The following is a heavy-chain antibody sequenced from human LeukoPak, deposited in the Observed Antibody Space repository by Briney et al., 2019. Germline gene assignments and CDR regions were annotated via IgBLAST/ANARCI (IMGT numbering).Heavy chain of an antibody. V-gene: IGHV1-69*06. D-gene: IGHD3-22*01. J-gene: IGHJ6*03. CDR3: ARHRVGIYDSSGYYPYYYYYMDV. CDR1: GGTFSSYA. CDR2: TIPIFGTA. Sequence: GASVKVSCKASGGTFSSYAISWVRQAPGQGLEWMGGTIPIFGTANYAQKFQGRVTITADKSTSTAYMELSSLRSEDTAVYYCARHRVGIYDSSGYYPYYYYYMDVWGKGTTVTVSS.